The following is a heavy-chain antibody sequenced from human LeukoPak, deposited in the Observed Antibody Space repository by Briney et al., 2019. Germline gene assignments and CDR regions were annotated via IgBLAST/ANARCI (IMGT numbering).Heavy chain of an antibody. D-gene: IGHD3-3*01. CDR3: ARHGYYDFWSGYYSNWFDP. Sequence: SETLSLTCTVSGGSISSYYWSWIRQPPGKGLEWIGYIYYSGSTNYNPSLKSRVTISVDTSKNQFFLKLSSVTAADTAVYYCARHGYYDFWSGYYSNWFDPWGQGTLVTVSS. CDR2: IYYSGST. J-gene: IGHJ5*02. CDR1: GGSISSYY. V-gene: IGHV4-59*08.